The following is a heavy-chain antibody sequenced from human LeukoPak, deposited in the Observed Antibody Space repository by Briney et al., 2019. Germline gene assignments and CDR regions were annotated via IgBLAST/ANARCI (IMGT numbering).Heavy chain of an antibody. Sequence: SETLSLTCTVSGGSISSGSYYWSWIRQPAGKGLEWIGRIYTSGSTNYNPSLKSRVTISIDTSKNQFSLKLSSVTAADTAVYYCARETYSANYFQHWGQGTLVTVSS. CDR3: ARETYSANYFQH. D-gene: IGHD5-18*01. CDR2: IYTSGST. V-gene: IGHV4-61*02. J-gene: IGHJ1*01. CDR1: GGSISSGSYY.